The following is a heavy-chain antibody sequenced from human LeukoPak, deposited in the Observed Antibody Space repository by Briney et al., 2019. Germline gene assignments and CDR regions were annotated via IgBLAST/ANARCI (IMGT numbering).Heavy chain of an antibody. CDR2: ISSSGSTI. CDR1: GFTFSSYE. CDR3: AVRDDILTGYPKPYYYYGMDV. Sequence: GGSLRLSCAASGFTFSSYEMNWVRQAPGKGLEWVSYISSSGSTIYYADSVKGRFTISRDNAKNSLYLQMNSLRAEDTAVYYCAVRDDILTGYPKPYYYYGMDVWGQGTTVTVFS. J-gene: IGHJ6*02. D-gene: IGHD3-9*01. V-gene: IGHV3-48*03.